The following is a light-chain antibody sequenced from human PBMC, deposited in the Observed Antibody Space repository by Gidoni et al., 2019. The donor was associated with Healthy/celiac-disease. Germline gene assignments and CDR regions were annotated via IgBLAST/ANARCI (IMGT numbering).Light chain of an antibody. J-gene: IGLJ2*01. CDR1: KLGDKY. CDR3: QAWDSSTAV. CDR2: QDS. Sequence: SYELPQPPSVSVSPGQTASITCSGDKLGDKYACWYQQKPGQSPVLVIYQDSKRPSGIPERFYGSNSGNTATLTISGTQAMDEADYYCQAWDSSTAVFGGGTKLTVL. V-gene: IGLV3-1*01.